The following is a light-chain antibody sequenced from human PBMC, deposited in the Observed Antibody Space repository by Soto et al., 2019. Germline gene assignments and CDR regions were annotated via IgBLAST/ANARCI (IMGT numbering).Light chain of an antibody. CDR1: QSISTN. CDR2: GAS. J-gene: IGKJ1*01. Sequence: EVVMTQSPATLSVSPGERASLSCRANQSISTNLVWYQHKPGQAPRLLIYGASARATGIPARFSGSGSGTEFTLTISSLQSEDFAVYYCHHGTFGPGTKVEIK. V-gene: IGKV3-15*01. CDR3: HHGT.